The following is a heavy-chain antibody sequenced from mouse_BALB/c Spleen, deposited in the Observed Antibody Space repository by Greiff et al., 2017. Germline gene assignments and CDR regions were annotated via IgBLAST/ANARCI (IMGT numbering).Heavy chain of an antibody. D-gene: IGHD2-3*01. CDR1: GFTFSSFG. Sequence: VQLKESGGGLVQPGGSRKLSCAASGFTFSSFGMHWVRQAPEKGLEWVAYISSGSSTIYYADTVKGRFTISRDNPKNTLFLQMTSLRSEDTAMYYCARTLIYDGYYDAMDYWGQGTSVTVSS. CDR2: ISSGSSTI. CDR3: ARTLIYDGYYDAMDY. J-gene: IGHJ4*01. V-gene: IGHV5-17*02.